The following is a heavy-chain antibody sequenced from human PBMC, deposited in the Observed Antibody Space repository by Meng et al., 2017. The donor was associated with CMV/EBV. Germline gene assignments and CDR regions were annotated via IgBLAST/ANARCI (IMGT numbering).Heavy chain of an antibody. Sequence: SETLSLTCTVSGGSISSGDYYWSWIRQPPGKGLEWIGYIYYSGSTYYNPSLKSRVTISVDTSKNQFSLKLSSVTAADTAVYYCARGADIVVVPAAIRPIGYYYGMDVWGKGTTVTVSS. CDR2: IYYSGST. V-gene: IGHV4-30-4*08. J-gene: IGHJ6*04. CDR3: ARGADIVVVPAAIRPIGYYYGMDV. D-gene: IGHD2-2*02. CDR1: GGSISSGDYY.